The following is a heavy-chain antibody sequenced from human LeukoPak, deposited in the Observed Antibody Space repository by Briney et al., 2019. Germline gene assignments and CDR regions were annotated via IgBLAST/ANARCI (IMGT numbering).Heavy chain of an antibody. CDR2: TYLGETT. CDR3: GTNWSDFDY. J-gene: IGHJ4*02. CDR1: GYSISSGPY. Sequence: SETLSLTCTVSGYSISSGPYWGWIRQPPGKGLEWVGSTYLGETTYYNPSLKTRLTISVDRSKNQFFLKLSSVTAADTAVYYCGTNWSDFDYWGQGILVTVSS. D-gene: IGHD3-3*01. V-gene: IGHV4-38-2*02.